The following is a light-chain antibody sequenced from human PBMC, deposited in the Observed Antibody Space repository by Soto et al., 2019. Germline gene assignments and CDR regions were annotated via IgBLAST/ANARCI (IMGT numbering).Light chain of an antibody. CDR2: EVS. V-gene: IGLV2-14*01. J-gene: IGLJ1*01. CDR1: SSDVGGYYY. CDR3: SSYTSGTTYV. Sequence: QSALTQPASVSGSPGQSITISCTGTSSDVGGYYYVSWYQQYPGKAPKLMIYEVSNRPSGVSERFSGSKSGNTASLTISGLQAEDEADYYCSSYTSGTTYVFGTGTKVTVL.